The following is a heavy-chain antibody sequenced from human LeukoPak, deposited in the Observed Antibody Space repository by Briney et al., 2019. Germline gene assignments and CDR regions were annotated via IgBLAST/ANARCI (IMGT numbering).Heavy chain of an antibody. D-gene: IGHD3-3*01. V-gene: IGHV3-21*01. CDR1: GFTFSSYG. CDR3: ARDVTGFYYFDY. J-gene: IGHJ4*02. Sequence: GGSLRLPCAASGFTFSSYGMNWVRQAPGKGLEWVSSISSSSSYIYYADSVKGRFTISRDNAKNSLYLQMNSLRAEDTAVYYCARDVTGFYYFDYWGQGTLVTVSS. CDR2: ISSSSSYI.